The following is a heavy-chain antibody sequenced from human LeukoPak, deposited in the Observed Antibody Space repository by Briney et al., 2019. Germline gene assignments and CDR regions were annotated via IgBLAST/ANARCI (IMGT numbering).Heavy chain of an antibody. CDR3: ARVEMATSSLDL. V-gene: IGHV3-53*01. D-gene: IGHD5-24*01. CDR2: IYTGGRT. Sequence: GGSLRLSCTDSELTVSRNYMAWVRQAPGKGLECVSVIYTGGRTFYADSVRGRLTISRDISKNTASFQMNSLKAEDTAVYFCARVEMATSSLDLWGQGTLVIVSS. CDR1: ELTVSRNY. J-gene: IGHJ5*02.